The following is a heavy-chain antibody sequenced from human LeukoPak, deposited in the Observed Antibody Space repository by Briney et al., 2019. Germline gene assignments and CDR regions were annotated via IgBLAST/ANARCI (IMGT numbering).Heavy chain of an antibody. CDR2: IYYSGST. J-gene: IGHJ6*03. Sequence: SETLSLTCTVSGGSISSYYWSWIRQPPGKGLEWIGYIYYSGSTNYNPSLKSRVTISVDTSKNQFSLKLSSVTAADTAVYYCARGRMVRYYYYYYMDVWGKGTTVTVSS. V-gene: IGHV4-59*12. CDR3: ARGRMVRYYYYYYMDV. D-gene: IGHD3-10*01. CDR1: GGSISSYY.